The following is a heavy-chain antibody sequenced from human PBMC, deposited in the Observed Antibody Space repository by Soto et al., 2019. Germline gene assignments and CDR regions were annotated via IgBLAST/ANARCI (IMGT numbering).Heavy chain of an antibody. CDR2: INTSGGA. V-gene: IGHV3-53*01. D-gene: IGHD4-17*01. J-gene: IGHJ4*02. Sequence: GESLRLSSAAAAFSVSTNDLSWVRQAPGKGLDWVSVINTSGGAYYADSVKGRFTISRDNSNITLYLQMNSLRAEDTAVYYCARATYDYGDYPIDDWGQGTPVTVSS. CDR3: ARATYDYGDYPIDD. CDR1: AFSVSTND.